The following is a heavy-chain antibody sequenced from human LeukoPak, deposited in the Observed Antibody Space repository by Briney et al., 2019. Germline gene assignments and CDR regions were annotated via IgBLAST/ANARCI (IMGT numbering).Heavy chain of an antibody. D-gene: IGHD5-18*01. V-gene: IGHV1-46*01. CDR1: GYTLTRYH. J-gene: IGHJ4*02. Sequence: ASVKVSCKASGYTLTRYHMHWVRQAPGQGLEWLGLINCSGGSTNYAQMFQGRVTMTRDTSTSTVYMELSSLRSDDTAVYYCARDGGYSYGSRPFEYWGQGTLVTVSS. CDR2: INCSGGST. CDR3: ARDGGYSYGSRPFEY.